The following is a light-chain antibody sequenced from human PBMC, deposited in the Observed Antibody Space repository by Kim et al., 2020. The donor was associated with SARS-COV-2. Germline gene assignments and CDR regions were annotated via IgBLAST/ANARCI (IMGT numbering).Light chain of an antibody. V-gene: IGLV3-9*01. J-gene: IGLJ3*02. CDR1: NIGSKK. CDR2: RDT. Sequence: SVALGQTARITCGGKNIGSKKVYWYQQKPGQAPVLVIYRDTNRPSEIPGRFSGSNSGNTATLTISRAQAGDEADYYCQVWDSSTAVFGGGTQLTVL. CDR3: QVWDSSTAV.